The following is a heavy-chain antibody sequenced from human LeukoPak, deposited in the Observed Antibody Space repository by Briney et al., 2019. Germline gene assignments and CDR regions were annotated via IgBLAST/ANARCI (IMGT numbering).Heavy chain of an antibody. CDR1: GGSISSGDYY. Sequence: SETLSLTCTVSGGSISSGDYYWSWIRQPPGKGLEWIGYIYYSGSTYYNPSLKSRVTISVDTSKNQFSLKLSSVTAADTAVYYCAREGIAAAGTTNGAFDIWGQGTMVTVSS. D-gene: IGHD6-13*01. J-gene: IGHJ3*02. V-gene: IGHV4-30-4*01. CDR3: AREGIAAAGTTNGAFDI. CDR2: IYYSGST.